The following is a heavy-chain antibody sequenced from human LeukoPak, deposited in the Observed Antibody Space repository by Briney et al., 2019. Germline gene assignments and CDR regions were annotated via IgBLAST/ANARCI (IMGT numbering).Heavy chain of an antibody. CDR3: ARLSPYLGSGSSAFPDDF. Sequence: SETLSLTCTVSGGPISSSRYYWGWIRQPPGKGLEWIGSFSYSGNTYYNPSLKSRVTMSVDTSKNQFSLRLSSVTGADTAEYYCARLSPYLGSGSSAFPDDFWGQGTLVTVSS. V-gene: IGHV4-39*01. CDR1: GGPISSSRYY. CDR2: FSYSGNT. J-gene: IGHJ4*02. D-gene: IGHD3-10*01.